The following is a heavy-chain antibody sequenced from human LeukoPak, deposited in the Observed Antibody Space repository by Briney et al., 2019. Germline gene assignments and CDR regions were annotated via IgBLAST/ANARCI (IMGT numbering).Heavy chain of an antibody. Sequence: GASVKVSCKVSGYTLTELSMHWVRQAPGKGLDWMGGFDPEDGETIYAQKFQGRVTMTEDTSTDTAYMELSSLRSEDTAVYYCATMYYYDSGPFQRWGQGTLVTVSS. D-gene: IGHD3-22*01. J-gene: IGHJ1*01. V-gene: IGHV1-24*01. CDR2: FDPEDGET. CDR1: GYTLTELS. CDR3: ATMYYYDSGPFQR.